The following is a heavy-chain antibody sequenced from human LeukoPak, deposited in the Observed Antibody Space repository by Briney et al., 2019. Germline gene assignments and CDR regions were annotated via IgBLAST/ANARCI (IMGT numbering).Heavy chain of an antibody. CDR2: ISYDGSNK. J-gene: IGHJ6*02. D-gene: IGHD3-10*01. Sequence: PGGSLRLSCAASGFTFSSYAMHWVRQAPGKGLEWVAVISYDGSNKYYADSVKGRFTISRDNSKNTLYLQMNSLRAEDTAVYYCARDLITMVRGVLIHYYYYYYGMDVWGQGTTVTVSS. V-gene: IGHV3-30-3*01. CDR1: GFTFSSYA. CDR3: ARDLITMVRGVLIHYYYYYYGMDV.